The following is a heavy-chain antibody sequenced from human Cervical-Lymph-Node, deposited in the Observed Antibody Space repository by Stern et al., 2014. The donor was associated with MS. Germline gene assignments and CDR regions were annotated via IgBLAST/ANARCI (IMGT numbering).Heavy chain of an antibody. Sequence: EVQLVESGGGLVQPGRSLRLSCAASGFTFDDYAMHWVRQAPGKGLEWVSGISWNSGSIGYADSVKCRFTSSRDNAKNSLYLQMNSLRAEDTALYYCAKDIGHRYYDNSGVADYWGQGTLVTVSS. V-gene: IGHV3-9*01. J-gene: IGHJ4*02. CDR3: AKDIGHRYYDNSGVADY. CDR2: ISWNSGSI. D-gene: IGHD3-22*01. CDR1: GFTFDDYA.